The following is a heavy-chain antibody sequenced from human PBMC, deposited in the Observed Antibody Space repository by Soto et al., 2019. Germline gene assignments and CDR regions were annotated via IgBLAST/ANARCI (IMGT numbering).Heavy chain of an antibody. Sequence: VQLVESGGGVVQPGRSLRLSCAASEFTFRSYGMHWVRQAPGKGLEWVAVIWYDGSDKYYGDSVRGRFTISRDNSKNTLYLQMNSLRAEDTAVYYCARGYYRGNYRGPFDSWGQGTLVTVSS. CDR1: EFTFRSYG. CDR3: ARGYYRGNYRGPFDS. V-gene: IGHV3-33*01. CDR2: IWYDGSDK. D-gene: IGHD1-26*01. J-gene: IGHJ4*02.